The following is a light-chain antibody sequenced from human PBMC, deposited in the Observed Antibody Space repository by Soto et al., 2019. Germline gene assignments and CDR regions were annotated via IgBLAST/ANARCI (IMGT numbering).Light chain of an antibody. Sequence: EIVLTQSPGTLSLSPGERATLSCRASHSVSSSYLAWYQQKPGQAPRLLIYGASSRATGIPDRFSGSGSGTDYTLTISRLAPEDLALYYCQQYGSSPPDTFGQGTKVESK. CDR2: GAS. V-gene: IGKV3-20*01. CDR3: QQYGSSPPDT. J-gene: IGKJ2*01. CDR1: HSVSSSY.